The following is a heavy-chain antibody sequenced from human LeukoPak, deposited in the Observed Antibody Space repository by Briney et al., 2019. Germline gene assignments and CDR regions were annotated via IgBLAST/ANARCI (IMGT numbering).Heavy chain of an antibody. V-gene: IGHV4-39*01. CDR1: GGSVSSTYS. CDR3: ARHVTIFGVVPYYFDY. Sequence: SETLSLTCTVSGGSVSSTYSWGWIRQPPGKGLAWVGSIYYSGSTYYNPSLKSRVTISVDTSKNQFSLKLSSVTAADTAVYYCARHVTIFGVVPYYFDYWGQGTLVTVSS. D-gene: IGHD3-3*01. CDR2: IYYSGST. J-gene: IGHJ4*02.